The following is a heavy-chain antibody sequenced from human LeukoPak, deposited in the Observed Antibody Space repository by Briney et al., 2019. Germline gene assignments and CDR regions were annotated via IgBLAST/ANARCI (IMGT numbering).Heavy chain of an antibody. CDR2: INWNGGST. J-gene: IGHJ6*02. V-gene: IGHV3-20*01. D-gene: IGHD2-15*01. Sequence: PGGSLRLSCAASGFTFDDYGMSWVRHAPGKGLEWVSGINWNGGSTGYADSVKGRFTISRENAKNSLYLQMNSLRAEDTALYHCARAGGGGDYYYGMDVWGQGTTVTVSS. CDR3: ARAGGGGDYYYGMDV. CDR1: GFTFDDYG.